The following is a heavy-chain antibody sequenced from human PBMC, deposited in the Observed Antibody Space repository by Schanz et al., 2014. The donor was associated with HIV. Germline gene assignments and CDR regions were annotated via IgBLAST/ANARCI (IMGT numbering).Heavy chain of an antibody. CDR3: ALSRPSGYGGSWYFDL. J-gene: IGHJ2*01. Sequence: VQLLESGGGLVQPGGSLRLSCAASGFTFSSYGMHWVRQAPGKGLEWVAVISYDGSNKYYADSVKGRFTISRDNSKSTLFLQMNSLRAEDTAVYYCALSRPSGYGGSWYFDLWGRGTLVAVSS. D-gene: IGHD2-15*01. CDR2: ISYDGSNK. V-gene: IGHV3-30*03. CDR1: GFTFSSYG.